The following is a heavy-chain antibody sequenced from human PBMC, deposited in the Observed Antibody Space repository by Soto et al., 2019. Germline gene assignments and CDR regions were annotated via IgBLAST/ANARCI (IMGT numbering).Heavy chain of an antibody. CDR2: IIPIFGTA. CDR1: GGTFSSYA. Sequence: QVQLVQSGAEVKKPGSSVKVSCKASGGTFSSYAISWVRQAPGQGLEWMGGIIPIFGTANYAQKFQGRVTIAADECTSTAYMELSSVRSEATAVYYCARVGGDDYVWGSYRSRDYYGMDVWGQGSTVTVSS. J-gene: IGHJ6*02. D-gene: IGHD3-16*02. V-gene: IGHV1-69*19. CDR3: ARVGGDDYVWGSYRSRDYYGMDV.